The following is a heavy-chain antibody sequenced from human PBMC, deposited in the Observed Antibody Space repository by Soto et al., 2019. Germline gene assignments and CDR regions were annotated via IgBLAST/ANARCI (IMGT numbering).Heavy chain of an antibody. D-gene: IGHD3-3*01. V-gene: IGHV1-69*13. CDR2: IIPIFGTA. J-gene: IGHJ5*02. CDR1: GGTFSSYA. Sequence: GASVKVSCKASGGTFSSYAISWVRQAPGQGLEWMGGIIPIFGTANYAQKFQGRVTITADESTSTAYMELSSLRSEDTAVYYCARGERRFLEWLSPEYNWFDPWGHGTLVTVSS. CDR3: ARGERRFLEWLSPEYNWFDP.